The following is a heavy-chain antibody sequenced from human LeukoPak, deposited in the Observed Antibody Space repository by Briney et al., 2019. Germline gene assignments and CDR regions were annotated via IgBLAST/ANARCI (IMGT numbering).Heavy chain of an antibody. Sequence: GGSLRLSCAAPGFTFSDYYMSWIRQAPGKGLEWVSYISSSGSSKYYADSVKGRFTISRDNAKNSLYLQMNSLRAEDTAVYYCARAAAGTHYYYYYMDVWGKGTTVTVSS. V-gene: IGHV3-11*04. D-gene: IGHD6-13*01. CDR1: GFTFSDYY. CDR2: ISSSGSSK. CDR3: ARAAAGTHYYYYYMDV. J-gene: IGHJ6*03.